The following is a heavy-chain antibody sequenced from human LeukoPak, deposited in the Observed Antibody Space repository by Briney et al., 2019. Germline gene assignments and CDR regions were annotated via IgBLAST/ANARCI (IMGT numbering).Heavy chain of an antibody. D-gene: IGHD2-15*01. J-gene: IGHJ6*03. CDR1: GYTLTSYD. CDR2: MNPNSGNT. V-gene: IGHV1-8*03. CDR3: ARGVKGRSGAGCFSGYYYYMDV. Sequence: ASVKVSCKASGYTLTSYDINWVRQATGQGLEWMGWMNPNSGNTGYAQKFQGRVTITRNTSISTAYMELSSLRSEDTAVYYCARGVKGRSGAGCFSGYYYYMDVWGKGTTVTVSS.